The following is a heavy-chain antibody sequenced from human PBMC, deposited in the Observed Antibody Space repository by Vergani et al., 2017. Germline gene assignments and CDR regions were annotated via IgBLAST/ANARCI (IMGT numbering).Heavy chain of an antibody. CDR2: ISSSGSTI. CDR3: ARAFTYYYDSSGYYYP. D-gene: IGHD3-22*01. J-gene: IGHJ5*02. V-gene: IGHV3-48*04. CDR1: GFTFSSYA. Sequence: EVQLLESGGGLVQPGGSLRLSCAASGFTFSSYAMSWVRQAPGKGLEWVSYISSSGSTIYYADSVKGRFTISRDNAKNSLYLQMNSLRAEDTAVYYCARAFTYYYDSSGYYYPWGQGTLVTVSS.